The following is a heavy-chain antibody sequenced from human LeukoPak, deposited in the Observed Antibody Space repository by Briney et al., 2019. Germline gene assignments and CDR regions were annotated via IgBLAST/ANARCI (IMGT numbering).Heavy chain of an antibody. D-gene: IGHD3-22*01. CDR3: ALEEYDSSAEYFQS. V-gene: IGHV3-23*01. CDR1: GFTFSSYA. Sequence: PGGSLRLSCAASGFTFSSYAMSWVRQAPGKGLEWVSAISGSGGSTYYADSVKGRFTISRDNSKNTLYLQMNGLRAEDTAVYYCALEEYDSSAEYFQSWGQGTLVTVSS. J-gene: IGHJ1*01. CDR2: ISGSGGST.